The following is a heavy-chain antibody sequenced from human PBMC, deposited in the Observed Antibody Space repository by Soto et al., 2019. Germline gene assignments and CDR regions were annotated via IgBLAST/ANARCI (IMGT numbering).Heavy chain of an antibody. J-gene: IGHJ6*02. CDR3: ARDGVFGYSSSWYPYYGMDV. CDR1: GGSISSYY. D-gene: IGHD6-13*01. Sequence: SETLSLTCTVSGGSISSYYWSWIRQPPGKGLEWIGYIYYSGSTNYNPSLKCRVTISVDTSKNQFSLKLSSVTAADTAVYYCARDGVFGYSSSWYPYYGMDVWGQGTTVT. V-gene: IGHV4-59*01. CDR2: IYYSGST.